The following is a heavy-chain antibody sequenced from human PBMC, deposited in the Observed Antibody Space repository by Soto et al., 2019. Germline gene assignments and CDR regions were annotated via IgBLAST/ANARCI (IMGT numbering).Heavy chain of an antibody. Sequence: GGSLRLSCAASGFTFSSYGMHWVRQAPGKGLEWVAVIGYDGSNKYYADSVKGRFTISRDNSKNTLYLQMTSLRAEDTAVYYCARELHRYSGYVRWFDPWGQGTLVTVSS. D-gene: IGHD5-12*01. V-gene: IGHV3-33*01. CDR2: IGYDGSNK. CDR3: ARELHRYSGYVRWFDP. J-gene: IGHJ5*02. CDR1: GFTFSSYG.